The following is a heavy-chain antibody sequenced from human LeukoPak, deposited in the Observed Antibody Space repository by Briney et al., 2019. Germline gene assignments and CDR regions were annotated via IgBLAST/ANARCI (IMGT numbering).Heavy chain of an antibody. CDR3: AREQGYCSGGSCQLVY. J-gene: IGHJ4*02. Sequence: GGSLRLSRAASGFTFSNAWMSWVHQAPGKGLEWVSAIYSAATTYYADSVKGRFTISRDNSKNTLYLQMNSLRAEDTAVYYCAREQGYCSGGSCQLVYWGQGTLVTVSS. CDR1: GFTFSNAW. D-gene: IGHD2-15*01. CDR2: IYSAATT. V-gene: IGHV3-53*01.